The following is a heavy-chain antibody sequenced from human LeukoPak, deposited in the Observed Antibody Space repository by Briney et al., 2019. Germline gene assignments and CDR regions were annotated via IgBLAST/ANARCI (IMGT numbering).Heavy chain of an antibody. J-gene: IGHJ5*02. D-gene: IGHD3-22*01. CDR2: ISSSSSYI. CDR3: ARDLGQYYDTSDNWFDP. CDR1: GFTFSSYS. Sequence: GGSLRLSCAASGFTFSSYSMNWVRQAPGKGLEWVSSISSSSSYIYYADSVKGRFTISRDNAKDSLYLQMNSLRAEDTAVYYCARDLGQYYDTSDNWFDPWGQGTLVTVSS. V-gene: IGHV3-21*01.